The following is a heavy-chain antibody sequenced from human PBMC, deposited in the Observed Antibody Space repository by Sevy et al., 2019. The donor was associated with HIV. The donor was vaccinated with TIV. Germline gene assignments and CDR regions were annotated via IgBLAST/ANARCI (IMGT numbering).Heavy chain of an antibody. J-gene: IGHJ6*02. D-gene: IGHD3-3*01. V-gene: IGHV1-58*01. CDR3: AATYDFWSGYYKGGYYYYGMDV. CDR2: IVVGSGNT. CDR1: GFTFTSSA. Sequence: ASVKVSCKASGFTFTSSAVQWVRQARGQRLEWIGWIVVGSGNTNYAQKFQERVTITRDMSTSTAYMELSSLGSEDTAVYYCAATYDFWSGYYKGGYYYYGMDVWGQGTTVTVSS.